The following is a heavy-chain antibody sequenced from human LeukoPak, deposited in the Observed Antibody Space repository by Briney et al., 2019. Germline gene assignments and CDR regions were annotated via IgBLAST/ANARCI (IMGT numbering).Heavy chain of an antibody. V-gene: IGHV4-31*03. Sequence: SQTLSLTCTVSGGSISSGGYYWSWIRQHPGKGLEWIGYIYYSGSTYYNPSLKSRVTISVDTSKNQFSLKLSSVTAADTAVYYCARDTRFMGSGTDTTNHYYYYYGMDVWGQGTKVTVSS. J-gene: IGHJ6*02. CDR3: ARDTRFMGSGTDTTNHYYYYYGMDV. CDR2: IYYSGST. D-gene: IGHD3-10*01. CDR1: GGSISSGGYY.